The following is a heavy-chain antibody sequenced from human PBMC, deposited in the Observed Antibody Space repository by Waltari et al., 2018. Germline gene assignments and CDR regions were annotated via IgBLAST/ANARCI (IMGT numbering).Heavy chain of an antibody. CDR2: ISYSGSI. CDR3: ARHFSSYYLSMFDY. J-gene: IGHJ4*02. Sequence: QLQLQESGPGLVKPSETLSLTCSVSADSLNFNSYYWGWIRQPPGEGLEWIGTISYSGSIYYNPSLKSRVTISKDTSRNQFSLNLRSVTAADTAVYYCARHFSSYYLSMFDYWGPGNLVIVSS. CDR1: ADSLNFNSYY. D-gene: IGHD1-26*01. V-gene: IGHV4-39*01.